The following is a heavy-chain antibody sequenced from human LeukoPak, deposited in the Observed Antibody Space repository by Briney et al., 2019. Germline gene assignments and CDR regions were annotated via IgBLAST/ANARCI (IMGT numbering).Heavy chain of an antibody. Sequence: SETLSLTCTVSGGSISSSSYYWGWIRQPPGKGLEWIGSIYYSGSTYYNPSLKSRVTISVDTSKNQFSLKLSSVTAADTAVYYCARDHRNYGDALAAFDIWGQGTMVTVSS. CDR2: IYYSGST. CDR1: GGSISSSSYY. V-gene: IGHV4-39*07. CDR3: ARDHRNYGDALAAFDI. D-gene: IGHD4-17*01. J-gene: IGHJ3*02.